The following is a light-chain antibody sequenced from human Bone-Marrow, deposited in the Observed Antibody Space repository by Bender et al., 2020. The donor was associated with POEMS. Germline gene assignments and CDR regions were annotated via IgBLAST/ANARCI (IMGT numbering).Light chain of an antibody. J-gene: IGLJ2*01. CDR1: SPDAADFDY. CDR2: EVS. V-gene: IGLV2-8*01. CDR3: QSWGSNTAV. Sequence: QSALTQPPSASGSPGQSVTITCTRSSPDAADFDYVSWYRQSPGKAPKLVIYEVSQRPSGVPSRFSGSKSGNTASLTVSGLQAEDEADYYCQSWGSNTAVFGGGTKLTVL.